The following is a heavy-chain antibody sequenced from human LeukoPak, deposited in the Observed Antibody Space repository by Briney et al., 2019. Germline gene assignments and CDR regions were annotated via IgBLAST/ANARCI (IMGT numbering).Heavy chain of an antibody. D-gene: IGHD2-2*01. CDR1: GFTFSSYS. CDR2: ISSSSSYI. V-gene: IGHV3-21*01. CDR3: ARAPVYRSSTSCYSPSGFDY. J-gene: IGHJ4*02. Sequence: GGSLRLSCAASGFTFSSYSMNWVRQAPGKGLEWVSSISSSSSYIYYADSVKGRFTISRDNAKNSLYLQMNSLRAEDTAVYYCARAPVYRSSTSCYSPSGFDYWGQGTLVTVSS.